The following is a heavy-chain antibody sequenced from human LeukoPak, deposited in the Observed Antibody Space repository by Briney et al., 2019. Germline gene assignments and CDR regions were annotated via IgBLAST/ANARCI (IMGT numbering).Heavy chain of an antibody. Sequence: GGSLRLSCSASGFTFSSYGMHWVRQAPGRGLVWVAFIRYDGSDKYYAESVKGRFTISRDNSKNTLYLQMNSLRAEDTAVYYCARGTSTYYMDVWGKGTTVTVSS. J-gene: IGHJ6*03. CDR3: ARGTSTYYMDV. D-gene: IGHD1-7*01. V-gene: IGHV3-30*02. CDR2: IRYDGSDK. CDR1: GFTFSSYG.